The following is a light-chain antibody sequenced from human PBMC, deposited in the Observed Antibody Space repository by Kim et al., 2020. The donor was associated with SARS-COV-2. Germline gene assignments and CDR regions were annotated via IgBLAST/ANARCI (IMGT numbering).Light chain of an antibody. V-gene: IGLV2-8*01. Sequence: GQSVTISCTGASSDIVAYNYVSSYQQHPGKAPQLMIYEVSQRPSGVPDRFSGSKSGNTAFLTVSGLQAEDEADYHCGSYAGTNSVLFGGGTQLTVL. CDR1: SSDIVAYNY. CDR3: GSYAGTNSVL. J-gene: IGLJ2*01. CDR2: EVS.